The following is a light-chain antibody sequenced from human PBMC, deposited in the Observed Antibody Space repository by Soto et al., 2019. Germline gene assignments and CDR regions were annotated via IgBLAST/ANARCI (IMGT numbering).Light chain of an antibody. CDR1: SGHSSYA. V-gene: IGLV4-69*01. CDR3: QTWGPGLSWV. Sequence: QPVLTQSPSASASLGASVKLTCTLSSGHSSYAIAWHQQQPEKGPRFLMKIDDDGRPLKGDGIPDRFSGSSSGAERSLTISSLQSEDEADYYCQTWGPGLSWVFGGGTKVTVL. J-gene: IGLJ3*02. CDR2: IDDDGRP.